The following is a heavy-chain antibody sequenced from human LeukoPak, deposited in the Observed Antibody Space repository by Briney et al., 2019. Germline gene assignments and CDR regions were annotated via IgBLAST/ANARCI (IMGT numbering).Heavy chain of an antibody. CDR1: GFTFSSYS. J-gene: IGHJ5*02. Sequence: PGGSLRLSCAASGFTFSSYSMNWVRQAPGKGLEWVSYISSSSSTIYYADSVKGRFTISRDNAKNSLYLQMNSLRAEDTAVYYCARDRGIAGARVWFDPWGQGTLVTVSS. V-gene: IGHV3-48*01. D-gene: IGHD1-26*01. CDR2: ISSSSSTI. CDR3: ARDRGIAGARVWFDP.